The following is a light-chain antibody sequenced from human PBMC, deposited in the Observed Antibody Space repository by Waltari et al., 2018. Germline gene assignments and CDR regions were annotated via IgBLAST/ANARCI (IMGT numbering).Light chain of an antibody. CDR2: AAS. Sequence: DIQITQSPSSLSASVGDRVPITCRASQSISSYLNWYQQKPGKAPKLRIYAASSLQSGVPSRFSGSGSGTDCTLTISSLQPEDFATYYCQQSYSTLRTFGQGTKVEIK. J-gene: IGKJ1*01. CDR1: QSISSY. V-gene: IGKV1-39*01. CDR3: QQSYSTLRT.